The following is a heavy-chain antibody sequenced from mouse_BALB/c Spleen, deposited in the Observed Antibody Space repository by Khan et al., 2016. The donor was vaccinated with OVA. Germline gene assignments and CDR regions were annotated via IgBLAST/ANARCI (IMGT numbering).Heavy chain of an antibody. CDR2: IYPGNSDT. D-gene: IGHD1-3*01. Sequence: EVQLQQSGTVLARPGASVKMSCKASGYSFTSYWMYWVKQRPGQGLEWIGGIYPGNSDTDYHQKFKGKAKLTAGTSASTAYMELSSLTNEDSAVYYCTRGGDSSFAYGGQGTLVTVSA. V-gene: IGHV1-5*01. CDR3: TRGGDSSFAY. CDR1: GYSFTSYW. J-gene: IGHJ3*01.